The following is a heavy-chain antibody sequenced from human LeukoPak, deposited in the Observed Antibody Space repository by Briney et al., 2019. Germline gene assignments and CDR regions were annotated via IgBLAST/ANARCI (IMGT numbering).Heavy chain of an antibody. CDR2: VSSSSSYI. J-gene: IGHJ6*03. Sequence: GGSLRLSCAASGFTFSSYSMNWVRQAPGKGLEWVSSVSSSSSYIYYADSVKGRFTISRDNAKNSLYLQMNSPRAEDTAVYYWARDGGIAAAGNWYYYMDVWGKGTTVTVSS. CDR1: GFTFSSYS. D-gene: IGHD6-13*01. V-gene: IGHV3-21*01. CDR3: ARDGGIAAAGNWYYYMDV.